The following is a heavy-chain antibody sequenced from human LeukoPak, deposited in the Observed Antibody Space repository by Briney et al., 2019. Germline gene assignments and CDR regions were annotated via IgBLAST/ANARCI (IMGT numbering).Heavy chain of an antibody. CDR1: GGTFSSYA. V-gene: IGHV1-69*13. D-gene: IGHD3-22*01. Sequence: SVKVSCKASGGTFSSYAISWVRQAPGQGLEWMGGIIPIFGTANYAQKFQGRVTITADESTSTAYMELSSLRSEDTAVYYCARDGSNYYDSSGSGGFDYWGQGTLVTVSS. J-gene: IGHJ4*02. CDR3: ARDGSNYYDSSGSGGFDY. CDR2: IIPIFGTA.